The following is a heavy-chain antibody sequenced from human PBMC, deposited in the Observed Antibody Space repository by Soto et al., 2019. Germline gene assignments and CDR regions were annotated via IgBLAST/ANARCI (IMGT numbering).Heavy chain of an antibody. CDR3: ARVSSSSLFDY. CDR1: GFTFSDYF. D-gene: IGHD6-6*01. J-gene: IGHJ4*02. V-gene: IGHV3-11*01. Sequence: PGGSLRLSCAASGFTFSDYFMTWIRQAPGKGLEWVSYIGSRGSPIYYVDPVKGRFTISRDNAKDSLYLHMNSLRAEDTAVYYCARVSSSSLFDYWGQGTLVTVSS. CDR2: IGSRGSPI.